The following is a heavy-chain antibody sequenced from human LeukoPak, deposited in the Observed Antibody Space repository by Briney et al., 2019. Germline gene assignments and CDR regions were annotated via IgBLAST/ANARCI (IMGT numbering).Heavy chain of an antibody. Sequence: GGSLRLSCAASGFSFGSYRMHWVRQAPGKGLVWVSRINSDGSSTNYADSVEGRFTISRDNAKNTLYLQMNSLRAEDTAVYYCARTVAGKGNAFDIWGQGTMVTVS. CDR1: GFSFGSYR. CDR3: ARTVAGKGNAFDI. D-gene: IGHD6-19*01. CDR2: INSDGSST. V-gene: IGHV3-74*01. J-gene: IGHJ3*02.